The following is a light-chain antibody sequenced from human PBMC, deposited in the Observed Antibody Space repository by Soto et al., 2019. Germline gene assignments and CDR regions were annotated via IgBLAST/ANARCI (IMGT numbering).Light chain of an antibody. J-gene: IGLJ1*01. CDR3: TAFSAKRVYL. CDR2: GVH. CDR1: SNDIGSYDY. V-gene: IGLV2-14*01. Sequence: SALPPPISVSGSPAPSITTSCTVNSNDIGSYDYVCWYQQHPGKAPRLLIHGVHNRSPGISGRFSASKSGITASLTISGLQAEDAADYYCTAFSAKRVYLFGPGTKVTVL.